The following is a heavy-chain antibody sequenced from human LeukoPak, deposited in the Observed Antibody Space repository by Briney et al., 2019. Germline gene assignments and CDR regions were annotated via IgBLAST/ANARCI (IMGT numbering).Heavy chain of an antibody. CDR3: ARDKIGVVRTAFDI. CDR1: AFTISSNY. CDR2: IYSGGST. V-gene: IGHV3-66*02. J-gene: IGHJ3*02. D-gene: IGHD3-3*01. Sequence: PGGSLRLSCAASAFTISSNYMSWVRQAPGKGLEWVSVIYSGGSTYYADYVKGRFTISRDNSKNTLYLQMNSLRAEDSAVYYCARDKIGVVRTAFDIWGQGTMVTVSS.